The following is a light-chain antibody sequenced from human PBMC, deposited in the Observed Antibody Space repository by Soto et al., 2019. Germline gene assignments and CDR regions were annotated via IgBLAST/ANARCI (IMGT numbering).Light chain of an antibody. Sequence: QSALTQSASVSGSPGQSITISYTGTSSDVGGYNYVSWYQQHPGKAPKLMIYDVSNRPSGVSNRFSGSKSGNTASLTISGLQAKDEADYYCSSYTSSVSVVFGGGTKLTVL. V-gene: IGLV2-14*01. CDR2: DVS. CDR3: SSYTSSVSVV. J-gene: IGLJ2*01. CDR1: SSDVGGYNY.